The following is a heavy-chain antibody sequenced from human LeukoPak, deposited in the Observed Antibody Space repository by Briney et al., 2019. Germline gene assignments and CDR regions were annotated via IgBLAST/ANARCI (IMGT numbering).Heavy chain of an antibody. D-gene: IGHD5-12*01. CDR1: DSAISSGDY. V-gene: IGHV4-38-2*01. CDR2: IYHSGSS. J-gene: IGHJ3*02. Sequence: PSETLSLTCSVSDSAISSGDYCGWIRQPPGKGLEWIGTIYHSGSSSYNPSLKSRVTISVDTSKKQFSLKLSSVTAADTAVYYCARTVDLYAFDMWGQGTMVIISS. CDR3: ARTVDLYAFDM.